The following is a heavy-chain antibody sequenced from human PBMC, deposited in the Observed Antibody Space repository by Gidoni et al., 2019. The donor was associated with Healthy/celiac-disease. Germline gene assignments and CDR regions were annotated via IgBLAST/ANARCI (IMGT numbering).Heavy chain of an antibody. CDR3: AREGPIRGVCYYYYGMDV. V-gene: IGHV1-69*06. CDR2: IIPIFGTA. J-gene: IGHJ6*02. D-gene: IGHD3-10*01. Sequence: QVQLVQSGAEVKKPGSSVKVSCKASGGTFSSYAISWVRQATGQGLEWMGGIIPIFGTANYAQKFQGRGTITAEKSTSTADRELSSLRSEDTAVYYCAREGPIRGVCYYYYGMDVWGQGTTVTVAS. CDR1: GGTFSSYA.